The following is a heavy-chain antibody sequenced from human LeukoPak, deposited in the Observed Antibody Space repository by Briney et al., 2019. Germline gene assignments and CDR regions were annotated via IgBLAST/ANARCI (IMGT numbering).Heavy chain of an antibody. D-gene: IGHD3-10*01. Sequence: PGRSLRLSCTASGFTFEGYAMHWVRQAPGQGLEWVSGISWNSGSIGSADSVKGRSTISRDNAKNSLYLQMHSLRAEDTALYYCAKDMGYGSRSQSPNFDYWGQGTLVTVSS. CDR1: GFTFEGYA. CDR3: AKDMGYGSRSQSPNFDY. V-gene: IGHV3-9*01. J-gene: IGHJ4*02. CDR2: ISWNSGSI.